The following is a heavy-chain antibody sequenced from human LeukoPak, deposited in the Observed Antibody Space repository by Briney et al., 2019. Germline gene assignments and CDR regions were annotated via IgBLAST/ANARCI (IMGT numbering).Heavy chain of an antibody. CDR2: IYHSGST. D-gene: IGHD6-13*01. V-gene: IGHV4-4*02. J-gene: IGHJ5*02. CDR1: GGSISSSNW. Sequence: PSGTLSLTCAVSGGSISSSNWWGWVRQPPGKGLEWIGEIYHSGSTNYNPSLKSRVTISVDKSKNQFSLKLSSVTAADTAVYYCARDRAAAGNWGWFDPWGQGTLVTVSS. CDR3: ARDRAAAGNWGWFDP.